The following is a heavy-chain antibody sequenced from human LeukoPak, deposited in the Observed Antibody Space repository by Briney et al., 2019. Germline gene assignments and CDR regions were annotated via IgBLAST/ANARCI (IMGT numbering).Heavy chain of an antibody. CDR3: ARERGGWLRFVDY. D-gene: IGHD5-12*01. V-gene: IGHV3-53*01. Sequence: PGGSLRLSCAASGFTFSSYAMRWVRQAPGKGLEWVSVIYSGGSTYYADSVKGRFTISRDNSKNTLYLQMNSLRAEDTAVYYCARERGGWLRFVDYWGQGTLVTVSS. CDR2: IYSGGST. CDR1: GFTFSSYA. J-gene: IGHJ4*02.